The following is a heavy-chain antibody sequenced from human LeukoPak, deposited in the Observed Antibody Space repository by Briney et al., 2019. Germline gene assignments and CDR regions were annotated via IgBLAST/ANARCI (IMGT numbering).Heavy chain of an antibody. CDR2: IYYSGST. Sequence: PSETLSLTCTVSGGSISSDYWSWIRQPPGKGLEWIGYIYYSGSTNYNPSLKSRVTISVDTSKNQFSLKLSSVTAADTAVYYCARGTAAGTTGIDYWGQGTLVTVSS. CDR3: ARGTAAGTTGIDY. J-gene: IGHJ4*02. D-gene: IGHD6-13*01. V-gene: IGHV4-59*01. CDR1: GGSISSDY.